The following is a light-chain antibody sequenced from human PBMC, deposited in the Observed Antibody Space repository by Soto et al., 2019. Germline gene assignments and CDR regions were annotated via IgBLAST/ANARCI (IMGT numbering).Light chain of an antibody. J-gene: IGKJ1*01. V-gene: IGKV1-39*01. CDR2: AAS. CDR1: QNINIY. Sequence: DIQMTQSPSSLSASVGDRVTITCQASQNINIYLNWYQQQPEKAPKLLIYAASTLQSGVPSRFSGSGSVTDFTLSIGSLQPEDFATYYCQQSYSTPRTFGQGTKVDIK. CDR3: QQSYSTPRT.